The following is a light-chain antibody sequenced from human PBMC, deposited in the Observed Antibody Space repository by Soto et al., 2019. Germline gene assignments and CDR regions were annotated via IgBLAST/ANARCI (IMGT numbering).Light chain of an antibody. CDR3: LQDYNFPLT. CDR2: DAS. CDR1: QGIRND. J-gene: IGKJ1*01. V-gene: IGKV1-6*01. Sequence: AIQMTQSPSSLSASVGDRVTITCRASQGIRNDLGWYQQKPGRAPKLLISDASTLQSGVPSRFSGSGSGTDFTLTSSSLQPEDFATYYSLQDYNFPLTFGQGTKVEI.